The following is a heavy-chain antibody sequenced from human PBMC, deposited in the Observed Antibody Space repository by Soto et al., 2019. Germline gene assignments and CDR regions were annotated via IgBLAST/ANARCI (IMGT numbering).Heavy chain of an antibody. Sequence: QVQLVESGGGVVQPGTSLRLSCAPSGFTFSSYVMHWVRQAPGKGLEWVAVVHYDGTKKYYADSVRGRFTISRDNSENILYLQMNSLRPDDTAVYFXXXXXXXXFWSGPQTMDVWGQGTTVTVSX. J-gene: IGHJ6*02. V-gene: IGHV3-33*01. CDR3: XXXXXXXFWSGPQTMDV. CDR1: GFTFSSYV. D-gene: IGHD3-3*01. CDR2: VHYDGTKK.